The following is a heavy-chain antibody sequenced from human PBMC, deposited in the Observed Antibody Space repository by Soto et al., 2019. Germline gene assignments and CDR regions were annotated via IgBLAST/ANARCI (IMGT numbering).Heavy chain of an antibody. J-gene: IGHJ6*02. D-gene: IGHD2-2*01. Sequence: SLKVSCKASGFTFTSSAVQWVRQARGQRLEWIGWSVVGSGNTNYAQKFQERVTITRDMSTSTAYMELSSLRSEDTAVYYCAAEAGYCSSTSCPNYHYGMDVWGQGTTVTVSS. CDR1: GFTFTSSA. CDR3: AAEAGYCSSTSCPNYHYGMDV. CDR2: SVVGSGNT. V-gene: IGHV1-58*01.